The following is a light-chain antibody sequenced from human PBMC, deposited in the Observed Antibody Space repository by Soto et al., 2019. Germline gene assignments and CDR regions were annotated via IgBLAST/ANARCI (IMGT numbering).Light chain of an antibody. CDR3: QPYTR. Sequence: IGLTHALLTLSVYQRKRSTLACVASQSVSSSYLAWYQQKPGQAPRLLIYGASSRATGIPDRFSGSGSGTDFPPPHTRLEAQEFDADSCQPYTRVARGTKVDIK. CDR2: GAS. V-gene: IGKV3-20*01. CDR1: QSVSSSY. J-gene: IGKJ1*01.